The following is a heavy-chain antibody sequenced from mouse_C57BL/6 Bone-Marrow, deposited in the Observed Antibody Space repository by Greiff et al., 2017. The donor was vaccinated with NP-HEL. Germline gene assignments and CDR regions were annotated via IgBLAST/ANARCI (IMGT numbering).Heavy chain of an antibody. D-gene: IGHD2-2*01. CDR1: GYTFTDYY. J-gene: IGHJ2*01. Sequence: VHVKQSGPELVKPGASVKISCKASGYTFTDYYMNWVKQSHGKSLEWIGDINPNNGGTSYNQKFKGKATLTVDKSSSTAYMELRSLTSEDSAVYDCARYGYDYFDYWGQGTTLTVSS. CDR3: ARYGYDYFDY. V-gene: IGHV1-26*01. CDR2: INPNNGGT.